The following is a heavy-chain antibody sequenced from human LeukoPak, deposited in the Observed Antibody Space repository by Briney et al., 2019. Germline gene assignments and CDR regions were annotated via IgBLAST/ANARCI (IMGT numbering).Heavy chain of an antibody. V-gene: IGHV4-31*03. CDR1: GGSISSGGYY. D-gene: IGHD6-13*01. J-gene: IGHJ4*02. CDR3: ARAHRGRSSSSADFDY. CDR2: IYYSGST. Sequence: SETLSLTCTVSGGSISSGGYYWSWLRQHPGTGLEWIGYIYYSGSTYYNPSLKSRVTISVDTSKNQFSLKLSSVTAADTAVYYCARAHRGRSSSSADFDYWGQGTLVTVSS.